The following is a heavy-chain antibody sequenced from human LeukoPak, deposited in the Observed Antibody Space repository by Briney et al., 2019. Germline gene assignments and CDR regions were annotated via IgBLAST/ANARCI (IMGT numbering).Heavy chain of an antibody. CDR1: GFNFSTSW. D-gene: IGHD1-26*01. V-gene: IGHV3-7*01. Sequence: GGSLRLSCTASGFNFSTSWMSWVRQAPGKGLEWLANLKEDGGEKYYVDSVKGRFTISRDNVKNSLHLQMNSLRAEDTAVYYCARDGRYSGNYGLDYWGQGTLVTVSS. CDR2: LKEDGGEK. CDR3: ARDGRYSGNYGLDY. J-gene: IGHJ4*02.